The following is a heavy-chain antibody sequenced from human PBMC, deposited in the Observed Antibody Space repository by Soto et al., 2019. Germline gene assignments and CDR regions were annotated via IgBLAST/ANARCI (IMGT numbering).Heavy chain of an antibody. CDR1: GFSLRTSGVG. CDR3: ALTLYHNSDMGY. J-gene: IGHJ4*02. D-gene: IGHD3-22*01. V-gene: IGHV2-5*02. CDR2: IYWDDDK. Sequence: QITLKESGPTLVKHTQTLTLTCTFSGFSLRTSGVGVGWIRQPPGKALQWLELIYWDDDKRYSPSLKSRLTIAKDTSKNQVVLTMTNMDPVDTATYYWALTLYHNSDMGYWGQGTLVTVSS.